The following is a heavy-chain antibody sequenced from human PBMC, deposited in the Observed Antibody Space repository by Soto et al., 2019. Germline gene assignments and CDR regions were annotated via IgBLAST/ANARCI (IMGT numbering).Heavy chain of an antibody. Sequence: GESLKISCKGSGYSFTSYWIGWVRQMPGKGLEWMGIIYPGDSDTRYSPSFQGQVTISADKSISTAYLQWSSLKASDTAMYYCARHAGVDDYGDDPLPHYYYYGMDVWGQGTTVTVSS. D-gene: IGHD4-17*01. CDR1: GYSFTSYW. V-gene: IGHV5-51*01. J-gene: IGHJ6*02. CDR2: IYPGDSDT. CDR3: ARHAGVDDYGDDPLPHYYYYGMDV.